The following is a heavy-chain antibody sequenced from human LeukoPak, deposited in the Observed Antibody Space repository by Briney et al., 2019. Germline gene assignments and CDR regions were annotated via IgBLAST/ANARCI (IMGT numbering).Heavy chain of an antibody. V-gene: IGHV4-59*01. CDR2: IYYSGST. D-gene: IGHD3-22*01. J-gene: IGHJ4*02. CDR1: GGSISSYY. Sequence: SGTLSLTCTVSGGSISSYYWSWIRQPPGKGLEWIGYIYYSGSTNYNPSLKSRVTISVDTSKNQFSLKLSSVTAADTAVYYCARAGWDYYDSSGYLPLDYWGQGTLVTVSS. CDR3: ARAGWDYYDSSGYLPLDY.